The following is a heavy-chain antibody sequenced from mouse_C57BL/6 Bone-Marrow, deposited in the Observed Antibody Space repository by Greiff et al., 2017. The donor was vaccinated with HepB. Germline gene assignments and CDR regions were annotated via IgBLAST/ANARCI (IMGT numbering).Heavy chain of an antibody. CDR3: ARREYYYGSSHWYFDV. J-gene: IGHJ1*03. D-gene: IGHD1-1*01. CDR2: IDPSDSYT. V-gene: IGHV1-69*01. CDR1: GYTFTSYW. Sequence: QVQLKQPGAELVMPGASVKLSCKASGYTFTSYWMHWVKQRPGQGLEWIGEIDPSDSYTNYNQKFKGKSTLTVDKSSSTAYMQLSSLTSEDSAVYYCARREYYYGSSHWYFDVWGTGTTVTVSS.